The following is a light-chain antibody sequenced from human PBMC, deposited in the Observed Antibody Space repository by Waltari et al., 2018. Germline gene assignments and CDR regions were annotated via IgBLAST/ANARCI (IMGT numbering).Light chain of an antibody. CDR1: KSDIGDYDF. CDR2: EVT. V-gene: IGLV2-14*01. CDR3: SSFSGSSTPYL. Sequence: QSALTQPASVSGSPGQSLTISCTGTKSDIGDYDFVPWYQQHPDRAPQLVIYEVTDRPSGVSSRFSGSKSGNTASLTISRLQAEDEADYYCSSFSGSSTPYLFGTGTRVTVL. J-gene: IGLJ1*01.